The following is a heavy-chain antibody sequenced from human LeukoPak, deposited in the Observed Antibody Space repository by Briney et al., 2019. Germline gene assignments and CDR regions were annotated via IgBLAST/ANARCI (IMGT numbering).Heavy chain of an antibody. D-gene: IGHD3-22*01. CDR2: IYNSGST. J-gene: IGHJ4*02. V-gene: IGHV4-59*01. Sequence: SETLSLTCSVSGGSISTYYWSWIRQTPGKGLEQIGYIYNSGSTNYNPSLEGRVTMSIDTSKNQFSLKLSSVTAADRAVYYCTRGGYYEPIDSWGQGTLVTVSS. CDR3: TRGGYYEPIDS. CDR1: GGSISTYY.